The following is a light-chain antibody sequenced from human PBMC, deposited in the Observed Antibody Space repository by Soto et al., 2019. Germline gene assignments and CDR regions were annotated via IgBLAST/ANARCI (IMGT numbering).Light chain of an antibody. CDR3: SSYTSSSTLDWV. Sequence: QSALTQPASVSGSPGQSITISCTGTSSDLAIYNYVSWYQQQPGKAPKLMIYQVTNRPSGVSNRFSGSRSGNTASLTISGLQAEDEADYYCSSYTSSSTLDWVFGGGTKLTVL. J-gene: IGLJ3*02. V-gene: IGLV2-14*01. CDR1: SSDLAIYNY. CDR2: QVT.